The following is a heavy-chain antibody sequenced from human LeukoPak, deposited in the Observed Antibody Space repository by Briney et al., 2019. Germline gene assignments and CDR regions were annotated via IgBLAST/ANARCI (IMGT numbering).Heavy chain of an antibody. D-gene: IGHD6-6*01. J-gene: IGHJ6*04. CDR1: GGSISGYY. CDR2: IYSSGST. CDR3: ARFTYTTRPSDV. V-gene: IGHV4-4*08. Sequence: PSETLSLTCTVSGGSISGYYWSWIRQPPGQTLEWIGYIYSSGSTNYNPSLQSRVTMSVDTSMNQFSLRLSSVTAADTAIYYCARFTYTTRPSDVWGKGTTVTVSS.